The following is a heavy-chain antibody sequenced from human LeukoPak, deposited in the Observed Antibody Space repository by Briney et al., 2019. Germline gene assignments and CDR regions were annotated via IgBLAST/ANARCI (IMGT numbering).Heavy chain of an antibody. CDR3: AKVPHGIVVPAAMGYFDY. CDR1: GFTFSSYA. D-gene: IGHD2-2*01. V-gene: IGHV3-23*01. J-gene: IGHJ4*02. Sequence: GGSLRLSCAASGFTFSSYAMSWVRQAPGKGLEWVSAISGSGGSTYYAGSVKGRFTISRDNSKNTLYLQMNSLRAEDTAVYYCAKVPHGIVVPAAMGYFDYWGQGTLVTVSS. CDR2: ISGSGGST.